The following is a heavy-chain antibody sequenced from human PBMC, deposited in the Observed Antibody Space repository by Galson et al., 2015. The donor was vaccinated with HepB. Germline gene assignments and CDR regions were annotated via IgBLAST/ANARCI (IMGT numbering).Heavy chain of an antibody. CDR2: INSGGTT. V-gene: IGHV3-23*01. Sequence: SLRLSCATSGFSFRSYGLSWVRQAPGKGLEWISSINSGGTTYYADSVKGRFIISRDNSKDTLYLQMSSLRAEDTAVYYCARQWELRSPYDQAAFDIWGQGTMVTVSS. CDR3: ARQWELRSPYDQAAFDI. J-gene: IGHJ3*02. D-gene: IGHD1-7*01. CDR1: GFSFRSYG.